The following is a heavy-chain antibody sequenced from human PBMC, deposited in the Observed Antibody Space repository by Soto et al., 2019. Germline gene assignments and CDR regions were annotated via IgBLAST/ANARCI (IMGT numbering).Heavy chain of an antibody. CDR2: INWNGGST. Sequence: PGGSLRLSCAASGFTFDDYGMSWVRQAPGKGLEWVSGINWNGGSTGYADSVKGRFTISRDNAKNSLYLQMNSLRAEDTAVYYCAKDPTSYDSSAQFDSWGQGTLVTVPQ. V-gene: IGHV3-20*04. CDR1: GFTFDDYG. CDR3: AKDPTSYDSSAQFDS. J-gene: IGHJ4*02. D-gene: IGHD3-22*01.